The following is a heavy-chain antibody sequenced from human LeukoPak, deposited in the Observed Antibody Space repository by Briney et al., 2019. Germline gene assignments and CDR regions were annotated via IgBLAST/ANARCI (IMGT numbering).Heavy chain of an antibody. V-gene: IGHV5-51*01. D-gene: IGHD6-19*01. CDR1: GYSFTSYW. J-gene: IGHJ4*02. Sequence: GESLKISCKGSGYSFTSYWIGWVRQMPGKGLEWMGIIHPGDSDTRYSPSFQGQVTISADKSVSTVNLQWSSLKASDTAMYYCARQYGSGWYYYDNWGQGTLVTVSS. CDR2: IHPGDSDT. CDR3: ARQYGSGWYYYDN.